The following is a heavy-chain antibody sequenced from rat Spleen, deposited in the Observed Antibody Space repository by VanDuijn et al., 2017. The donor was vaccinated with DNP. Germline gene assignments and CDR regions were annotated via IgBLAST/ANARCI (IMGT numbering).Heavy chain of an antibody. Sequence: QVQLKESGPGLVQPSQTLSLTCTVSGFSLTSYNVHWVRQPPGKGLEWMGRMRYNGDTSYNSALKSRLSISRDTSKSQVFLKMNSLQSEDTAIYFCTRERSPRDWYFDFWGPGTMVTVSS. CDR3: TRERSPRDWYFDF. V-gene: IGHV2-63*01. D-gene: IGHD3-1*01. J-gene: IGHJ1*01. CDR2: MRYNGDT. CDR1: GFSLTSYN.